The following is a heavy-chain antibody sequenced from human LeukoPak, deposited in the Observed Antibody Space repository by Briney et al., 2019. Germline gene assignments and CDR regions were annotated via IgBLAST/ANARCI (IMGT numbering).Heavy chain of an antibody. CDR2: IFYSGST. D-gene: IGHD6-25*01. V-gene: IGHV4-39*01. J-gene: IGHJ4*01. CDR3: AKSGGYGLIDY. CDR1: GGSISTSNYY. Sequence: SETLSLTCTVSGGSISTSNYYWGWIRQPPGKGLEWIGNIFYSGSTYYNPSLKSRVTISVDTSKNQFSLKLSSVTAADTAVYYCAKSGGYGLIDYWGQGTLVTVSS.